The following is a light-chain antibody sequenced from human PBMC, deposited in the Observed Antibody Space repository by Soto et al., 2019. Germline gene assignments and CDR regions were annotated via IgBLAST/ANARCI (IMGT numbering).Light chain of an antibody. V-gene: IGLV2-18*01. CDR3: GLFTSSATWV. J-gene: IGLJ3*02. Sequence: SVLTQPPSVSGSPGQSVTISCSVVTSDVGDYEHVSWYQLAPGTAPKLLISDVINRPSGVPDRFSGSRSGNTPSLTISGLQAEDEADYYCGLFTSSATWVFGGGTQLTVL. CDR1: TSDVGDYEH. CDR2: DVI.